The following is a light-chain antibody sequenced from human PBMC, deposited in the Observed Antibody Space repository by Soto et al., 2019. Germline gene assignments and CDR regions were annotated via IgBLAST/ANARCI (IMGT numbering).Light chain of an antibody. J-gene: IGLJ1*01. CDR2: GNN. V-gene: IGLV1-40*01. Sequence: SVLTQPPSVSGAPGQRVTISCTGSSSNIGAGYDVHWYQHLPGTAPKLLIYGNNNRPSGVPERFSGSKSGTSASLAITGLQAEDEDYYYCQSYDSSLSGYVFGTGTKVTVL. CDR3: QSYDSSLSGYV. CDR1: SSNIGAGYD.